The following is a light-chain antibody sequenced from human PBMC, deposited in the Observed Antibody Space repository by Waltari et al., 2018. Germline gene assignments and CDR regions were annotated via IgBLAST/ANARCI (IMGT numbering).Light chain of an antibody. CDR1: SSDVSYSNY. V-gene: IGLV2-14*03. CDR3: SSRTTSTTLV. Sequence: QSALTQPASVSASPGQSITISCTGTSSDVSYSNYVSWYQHHPGKAPKLIIYDVNNRPSGVSHRFSGSKSGNTASLAISGLQAEDEADYYCSSRTTSTTLVFGGGTKLTVL. J-gene: IGLJ3*02. CDR2: DVN.